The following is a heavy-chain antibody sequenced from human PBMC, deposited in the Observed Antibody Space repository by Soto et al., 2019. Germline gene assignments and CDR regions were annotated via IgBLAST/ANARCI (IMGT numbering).Heavy chain of an antibody. D-gene: IGHD6-6*01. CDR1: GYTYLGYG. J-gene: IGHJ6*02. CDR3: ARDSSSFPYGMDV. CDR2: ISGYNGDT. Sequence: ASVKVSCKTSGYTYLGYGITWVRRAPGQGLEWVGWISGYNGDTKYAKKFQGRVAMTTDTSTSTASMELRALTSDDTAVYYCARDSSSFPYGMDVWGQGTTVTVS. V-gene: IGHV1-18*01.